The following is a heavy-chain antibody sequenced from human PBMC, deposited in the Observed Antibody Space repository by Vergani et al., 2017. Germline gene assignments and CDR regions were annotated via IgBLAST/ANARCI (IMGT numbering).Heavy chain of an antibody. CDR1: GGSISSYY. V-gene: IGHV4-59*01. D-gene: IGHD3-22*01. CDR3: ARVNYDSSGYSDNFDY. J-gene: IGHJ4*02. CDR2: IYYSGST. Sequence: QVQLQESGPGLVKPSETLSLTCTVSGGSISSYYWSWIRQPPGKGLEWIGYIYYSGSTNYNPSLKSRVPISVDTSKNQFSLKLSSVTAADTAVYYCARVNYDSSGYSDNFDYWGQGTLVTVSS.